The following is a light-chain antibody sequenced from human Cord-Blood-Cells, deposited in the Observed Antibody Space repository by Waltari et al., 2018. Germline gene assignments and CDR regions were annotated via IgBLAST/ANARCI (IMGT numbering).Light chain of an antibody. J-gene: IGLJ1*01. V-gene: IGLV3-19*01. CDR3: NSRDSSGNHYV. CDR2: GKN. CDR1: SLRRYY. Sequence: SSELTQDPAVSVALGQTVRLNCQGDSLRRYYASWYQQKPGQAPVLVIYGKNNRPSGIPDRFSGSSSGNTASLTITGAQAEDEADYYCNSRDSSGNHYVFGTGTKVTVL.